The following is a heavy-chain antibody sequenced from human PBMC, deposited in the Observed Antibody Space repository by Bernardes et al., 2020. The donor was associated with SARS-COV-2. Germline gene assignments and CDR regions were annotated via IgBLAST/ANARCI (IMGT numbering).Heavy chain of an antibody. CDR2: MNSDGNTI. CDR1: GFTFSNSW. D-gene: IGHD2-2*01. J-gene: IGHJ5*02. V-gene: IGHV3-74*01. CDR3: ARPWYAASRIDP. Sequence: GGSLRLSCAASGFTFSNSWMYWVRQAPGKGLDWVSRMNSDGNTINYADSVKGRFTISRDNAKSTLYLQMNSLRAEDTAVYYCARPWYAASRIDPWGQGTLVTVSS.